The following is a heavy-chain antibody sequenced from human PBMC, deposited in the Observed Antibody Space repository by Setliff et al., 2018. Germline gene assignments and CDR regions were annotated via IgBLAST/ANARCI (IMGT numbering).Heavy chain of an antibody. CDR1: GYTFTSYG. CDR2: ISAYNGNT. D-gene: IGHD4-17*01. CDR3: ATPTVVTPHYYYGMDV. V-gene: IGHV1-18*01. Sequence: ASVKVSCKASGYTFTSYGISWVRQAPGQGLEWMGWISAYNGNTNYAQKLQGRVTMTTDTSTSTAYMELSSLRSEDTAVYYCATPTVVTPHYYYGMDVWGQGTTVTVA. J-gene: IGHJ6*02.